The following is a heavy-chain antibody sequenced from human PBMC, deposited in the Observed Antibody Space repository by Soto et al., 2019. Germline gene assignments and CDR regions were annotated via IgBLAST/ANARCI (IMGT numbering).Heavy chain of an antibody. J-gene: IGHJ3*02. CDR2: INPNSGGT. CDR3: ARVLCHTDDCSSTYSPASAFDI. D-gene: IGHD2-2*01. CDR1: GYTFTGYY. Sequence: ASVKVSCKASGYTFTGYYMHWVRQAPGQGLEWMGWINPNSGGTNYAQKFQGRVTMTRDTSISTAYMELSRLRSDDTAVYYCARVLCHTDDCSSTYSPASAFDIWGQGTMVTVSS. V-gene: IGHV1-2*02.